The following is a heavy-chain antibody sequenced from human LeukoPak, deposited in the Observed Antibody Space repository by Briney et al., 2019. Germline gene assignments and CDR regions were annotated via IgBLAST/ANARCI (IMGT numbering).Heavy chain of an antibody. CDR1: GFTFSSYG. Sequence: PGRSLRLSCAASGFTFSSYGMHWVRQAPGKGLEWVAVIWYDGSNKYYADSVKGRFTIPRDNSKNTLYLQMNSLRAEDTAVYYCASHYDSSGFDYWGQGTLVTVSS. V-gene: IGHV3-33*01. D-gene: IGHD3-22*01. J-gene: IGHJ4*02. CDR2: IWYDGSNK. CDR3: ASHYDSSGFDY.